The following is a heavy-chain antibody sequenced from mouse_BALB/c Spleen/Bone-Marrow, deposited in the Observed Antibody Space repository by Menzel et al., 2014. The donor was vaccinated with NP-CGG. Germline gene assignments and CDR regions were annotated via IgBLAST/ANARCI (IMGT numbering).Heavy chain of an antibody. CDR3: ARDYYGSLYAMDY. D-gene: IGHD1-1*01. Sequence: QVQLKESGPGLVAPSQSLSITCTVSGFSLTSYGVHWVRQPPGKGLEWLGVIWAGGSTNYNSALMSRLSISKDNSKSQVFLKINSLQTDDTAMYYCARDYYGSLYAMDYWGQGTSVTVSS. J-gene: IGHJ4*01. CDR2: IWAGGST. V-gene: IGHV2-9*02. CDR1: GFSLTSYG.